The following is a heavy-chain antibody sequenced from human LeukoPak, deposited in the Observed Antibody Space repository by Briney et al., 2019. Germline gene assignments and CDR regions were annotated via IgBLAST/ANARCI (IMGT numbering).Heavy chain of an antibody. J-gene: IGHJ4*02. Sequence: PGGSLRLSCAAFGFTFSNYDMNWVRQAPGKGLEWVSGISGSGVRTYYSDSMRGRFTISRDNSKNTLYLQMNSLRAEDMAVYFCAKDRTYCSSSSCYGTYYLDYWGQGTLVTVTS. D-gene: IGHD2-2*01. CDR2: ISGSGVRT. V-gene: IGHV3-23*01. CDR3: AKDRTYCSSSSCYGTYYLDY. CDR1: GFTFSNYD.